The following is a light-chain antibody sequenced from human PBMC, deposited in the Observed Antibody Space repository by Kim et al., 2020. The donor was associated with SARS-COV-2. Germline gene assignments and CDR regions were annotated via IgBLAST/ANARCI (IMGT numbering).Light chain of an antibody. CDR1: SPNIGKNA. V-gene: IGLV1-44*01. Sequence: QSVLTQPPSASGTPGQTVTVSCSGSSPNIGKNAVNWYQHVPGTAPKFLIFSDDRRPSGVPDRFSGSKSGSSASLAISGLRSDDEATYYGAAWDDSLSAWVFGGGTQLTVL. J-gene: IGLJ3*02. CDR3: AAWDDSLSAWV. CDR2: SDD.